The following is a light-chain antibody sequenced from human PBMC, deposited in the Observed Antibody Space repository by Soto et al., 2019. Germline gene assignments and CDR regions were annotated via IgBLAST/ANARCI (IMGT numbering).Light chain of an antibody. J-gene: IGKJ1*01. V-gene: IGKV3-20*01. CDR1: QSISSNY. CDR3: QQYGSSPAT. Sequence: EIVLTQSPGTLSLSPGERATLSCRASQSISSNYLAWYQHKPGQAPRLLIYDASSKATGTPDRFSGSGSGTDFTLTISRLEPEDFAVYYCQQYGSSPATFGQGTKVDIK. CDR2: DAS.